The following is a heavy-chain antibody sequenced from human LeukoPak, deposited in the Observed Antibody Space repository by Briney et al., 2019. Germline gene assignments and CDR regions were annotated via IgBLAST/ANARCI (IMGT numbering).Heavy chain of an antibody. CDR3: AKDMRFRSTSYGEFDF. V-gene: IGHV3-43*02. CDR2: ISGDGGST. CDR1: GFSFDDYV. D-gene: IGHD2-2*01. J-gene: IGHJ4*02. Sequence: GGSLRLSCAASGFSFDDYVLHWVRQAPGKGLEWVSLISGDGGSTIYTDSVKGRFTISRDNSKNSLYLQMDSLRTEDTALYYCAKDMRFRSTSYGEFDFWGQGTLVTVSS.